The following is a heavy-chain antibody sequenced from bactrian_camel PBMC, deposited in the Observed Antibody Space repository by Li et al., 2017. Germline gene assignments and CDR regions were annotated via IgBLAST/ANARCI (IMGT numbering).Heavy chain of an antibody. J-gene: IGHJ4*01. CDR2: IDSDGTI. CDR3: VQDSGWGSNIDCGRTWYQYNY. V-gene: IGHV3S53*01. Sequence: HVQLVESGGGSVQAGQSLRLSCLSLEYVNSMARFRQAPGKEREGVAIIDSDGTITYADSVRGRFTISKDNAKDTLYLQMSSLTPEDTAMYYCVQDSGWGSNIDCGRTWYQYNYWGQGTQVTVS. CDR1: EYVNS. D-gene: IGHD6*01.